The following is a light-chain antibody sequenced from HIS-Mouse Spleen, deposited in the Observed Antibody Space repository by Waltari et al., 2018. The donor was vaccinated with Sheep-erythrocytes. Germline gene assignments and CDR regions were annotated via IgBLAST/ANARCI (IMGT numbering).Light chain of an antibody. Sequence: QSALTQPRSVSGSPGQSVTISCTGTSSDVGGYNYVSWYQQHPRKAPKLMIYDVSQRPSGVPDRFSGSKSGNTASLTISGLQAEDEADYYCCSYAGSYNHVFATGTKVTVL. CDR2: DVS. CDR3: CSYAGSYNHV. V-gene: IGLV2-11*01. J-gene: IGLJ1*01. CDR1: SSDVGGYNY.